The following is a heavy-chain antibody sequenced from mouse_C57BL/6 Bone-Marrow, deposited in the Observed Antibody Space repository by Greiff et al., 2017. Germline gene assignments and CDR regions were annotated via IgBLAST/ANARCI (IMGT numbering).Heavy chain of an antibody. J-gene: IGHJ2*01. CDR1: GYTFTSYW. V-gene: IGHV1-59*01. CDR3: ASPRVLLLGYFDY. D-gene: IGHD1-1*01. CDR2: IDPSDSYT. Sequence: QVKLQQPGAELVRPGTSVKLSCKASGYTFTSYWMHWVKQRPGQGLEWIGVIDPSDSYTNYNQKFKGKATLTVDTSYSTAYMQLSSLTSEDSAVYYCASPRVLLLGYFDYWGQGTTLTGSS.